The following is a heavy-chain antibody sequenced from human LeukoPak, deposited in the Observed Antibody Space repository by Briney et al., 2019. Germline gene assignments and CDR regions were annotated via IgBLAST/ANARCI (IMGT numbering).Heavy chain of an antibody. CDR3: ASGSSGWYLLSGAFDI. Sequence: GGSLRLSCAASGLTFSSYEMNWVRQAPGKGLEWVSYISSSGSTTYYADSVKGRFTISRDNSKNTLYLQMNSLRAEDTAVYYCASGSSGWYLLSGAFDIWGQGTMVTVSS. CDR2: ISSSGSTT. V-gene: IGHV3-48*03. D-gene: IGHD6-19*01. CDR1: GLTFSSYE. J-gene: IGHJ3*02.